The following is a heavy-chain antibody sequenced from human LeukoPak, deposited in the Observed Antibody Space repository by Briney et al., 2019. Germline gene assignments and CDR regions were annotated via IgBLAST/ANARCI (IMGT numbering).Heavy chain of an antibody. CDR1: GFIFSDYY. CDR3: AKSDCGSDGCKLLNY. J-gene: IGHJ4*02. D-gene: IGHD2-21*01. V-gene: IGHV3-48*04. CDR2: INGDSNMI. Sequence: GGPLRLSCAASGFIFSDYYMNWVRQAPGKGLEWISFINGDSNMIYYGDSVKGRFTISRDNAKTSLHLQMNSLRVEDTAVYYCAKSDCGSDGCKLLNYWGQGTLVTASS.